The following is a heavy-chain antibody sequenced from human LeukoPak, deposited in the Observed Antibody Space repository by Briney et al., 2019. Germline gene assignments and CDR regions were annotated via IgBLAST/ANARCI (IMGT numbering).Heavy chain of an antibody. Sequence: GQSLSLSCAASGFTFSYYTMNWVRQTPGMGLEWVSSIGSSGGDIYYADSMKGRFIISRDDAKNSLYLRASSLSAGNTALYYCATSSSIHSSDTETKDFYIDLWGRGTLVTVSS. J-gene: IGHJ2*01. CDR3: ATSSSIHSSDTETKDFYIDL. CDR2: IGSSGGDI. D-gene: IGHD2/OR15-2a*01. V-gene: IGHV3-21*06. CDR1: GFTFSYYT.